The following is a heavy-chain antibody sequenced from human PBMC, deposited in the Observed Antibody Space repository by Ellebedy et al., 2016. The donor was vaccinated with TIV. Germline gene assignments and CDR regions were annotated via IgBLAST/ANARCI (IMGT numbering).Heavy chain of an antibody. V-gene: IGHV5-51*01. CDR1: GYSFTSYW. CDR3: ARQVAVDYYMDV. CDR2: IYPGDSDT. D-gene: IGHD6-19*01. J-gene: IGHJ6*03. Sequence: GGSLRLXXKGSGYSFTSYWIGWVRQMPGKGLEWMEIIYPGDSDTRYSPSFQGQVTISADKSISTAYLQWSSLKASDTAMYYCARQVAVDYYMDVWGKGTTVTVSS.